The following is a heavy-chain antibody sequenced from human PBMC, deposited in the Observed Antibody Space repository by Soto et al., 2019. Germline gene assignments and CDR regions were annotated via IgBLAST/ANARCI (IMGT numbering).Heavy chain of an antibody. CDR2: INHSGST. V-gene: IGHV4-34*01. J-gene: IGHJ4*02. Sequence: QVQLQQWGAGLLKPSETLSLTCGVYGGSFNDYYWSWIRQPPGKGLEWIGEINHSGSTNYDPSLKRRVIISVDTSKNQFSLKLSSVTAADTAVYCCAFGSVGAVRGVPWRQGTLVTVSS. CDR3: AFGSVGAVRGVP. D-gene: IGHD3-10*01. CDR1: GGSFNDYY.